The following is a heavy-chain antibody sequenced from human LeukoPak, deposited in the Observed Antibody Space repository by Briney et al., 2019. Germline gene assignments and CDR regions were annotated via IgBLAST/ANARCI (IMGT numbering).Heavy chain of an antibody. Sequence: PGGSLRLSCAAPGLTVSSYGMHWVRQAPGKGLEWVAVIWYDGSNKYYADSVKGRFTISRDNSKNTLYLQMNSLRAEDTAVYCCARPYYTGSYYWVDGWGQATLVTVSS. CDR2: IWYDGSNK. J-gene: IGHJ5*02. CDR3: ARPYYTGSYYWVDG. CDR1: GLTVSSYG. D-gene: IGHD1-26*01. V-gene: IGHV3-33*01.